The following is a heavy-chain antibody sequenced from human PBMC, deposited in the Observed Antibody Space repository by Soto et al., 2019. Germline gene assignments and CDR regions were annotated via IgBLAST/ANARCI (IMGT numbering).Heavy chain of an antibody. CDR1: GFTFSSYW. CDR2: IRQDGSDK. J-gene: IGHJ4*02. Sequence: EVQLVKSGGGLVQPGGSLRLSCAASGFTFSSYWMSWVRQAPGKGLEWVTNIRQDGSDKYYVDSVKGRFTISRDNSKNSLYLQMNSLRAEDTAIYYCASPQQRLGQSGDFDYWGQGTPVTVSS. CDR3: ASPQQRLGQSGDFDY. V-gene: IGHV3-7*05. D-gene: IGHD6-19*01.